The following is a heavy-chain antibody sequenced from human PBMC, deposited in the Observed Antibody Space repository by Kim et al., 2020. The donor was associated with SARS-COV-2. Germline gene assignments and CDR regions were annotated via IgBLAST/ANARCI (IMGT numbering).Heavy chain of an antibody. CDR3: ARGGPGY. Sequence: SETLSLTCAVYGGSFSGYQWSWIRQSPERGLEWIGQSDDSGSSQYNPSLKSRVTISVDTSKTQFSLKLTSVTAADTAVYYCARGGPGYWGQGTLVTFSS. CDR2: SDDSGSS. CDR1: GGSFSGYQ. J-gene: IGHJ4*02. V-gene: IGHV4-34*01.